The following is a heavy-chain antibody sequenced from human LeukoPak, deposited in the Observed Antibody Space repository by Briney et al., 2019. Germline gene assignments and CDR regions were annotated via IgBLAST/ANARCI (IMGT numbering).Heavy chain of an antibody. CDR2: IDPEDGET. D-gene: IGHD1-26*01. Sequence: ASVKVSCKASGYTFTDYYIHWVQQAPGKGLEWMGRIDPEDGETKYAEKFQDRVTIRADTSTDTSYMELSSLRFEDTAMYFCAAEGMHIVGATLYWSFDFWGRGTRVIVSS. J-gene: IGHJ2*01. CDR3: AAEGMHIVGATLYWSFDF. CDR1: GYTFTDYY. V-gene: IGHV1-69-2*01.